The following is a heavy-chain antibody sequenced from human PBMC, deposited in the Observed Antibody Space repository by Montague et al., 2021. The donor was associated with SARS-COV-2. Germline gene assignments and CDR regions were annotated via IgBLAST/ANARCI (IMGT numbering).Heavy chain of an antibody. CDR1: GFSLSTSGMC. CDR3: ARAYTAAAGLGLDY. D-gene: IGHD6-13*01. V-gene: IGHV2-70*11. CDR2: IDWDDDK. J-gene: IGHJ4*02. Sequence: PALVKPTQTLTLTCTFSGFSLSTSGMCVSWIRQPPGKALEWLARIDWDDDKYYSTSLKTRLTISKDTSKNQVVLTMTNMDPVDTATYYCARAYTAAAGLGLDYWGQGTLVTVSS.